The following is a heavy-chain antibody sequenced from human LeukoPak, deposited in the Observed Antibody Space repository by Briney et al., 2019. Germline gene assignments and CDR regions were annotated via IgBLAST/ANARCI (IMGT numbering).Heavy chain of an antibody. J-gene: IGHJ4*02. V-gene: IGHV4-4*02. CDR2: IYYSGST. CDR3: ARVPCSGGSCPGPFDY. D-gene: IGHD2-15*01. CDR1: GGSISSSNW. Sequence: SGTLSLTCAVSGGSISSSNWWSWVRQPPGKGLEWIGYIYYSGSTNYNPSLKSRVTISVDTSKNQFSLKLSSVTAADTAVYYCARVPCSGGSCPGPFDYWGQGTLVTVSS.